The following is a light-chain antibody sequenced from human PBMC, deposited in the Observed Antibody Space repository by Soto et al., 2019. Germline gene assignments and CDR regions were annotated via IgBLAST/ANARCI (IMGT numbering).Light chain of an antibody. V-gene: IGKV3-20*01. CDR1: QSVSSNY. Sequence: EIVLTQSPGTLSLSPGERATLSCRASQSVSSNYLAWYQQKTGQAPRLLIYIASSRAPGIPDRVSGSGSGTHFTLTISRVDPEDFAVYYCQQYGSSPWTFGQGTKVEIK. CDR3: QQYGSSPWT. CDR2: IAS. J-gene: IGKJ1*01.